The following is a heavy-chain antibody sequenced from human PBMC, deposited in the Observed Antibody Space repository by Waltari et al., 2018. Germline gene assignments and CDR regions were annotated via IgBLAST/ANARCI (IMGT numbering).Heavy chain of an antibody. J-gene: IGHJ5*02. V-gene: IGHV4-38-2*01. CDR3: ARKGHYNRFDV. CDR2: IGGSSGST. CDR1: GGSISSGYY. Sequence: QVQLQESGPGLVKPSETLSLTCAVSGGSISSGYYWSWIRQPPGKGLEWIGYIGGSSGSTYYNPSLKSRVTISKDTSKNQFSPKLSSVTAADTAVYYCARKGHYNRFDVWGPGVLVTVSS. D-gene: IGHD3-3*02.